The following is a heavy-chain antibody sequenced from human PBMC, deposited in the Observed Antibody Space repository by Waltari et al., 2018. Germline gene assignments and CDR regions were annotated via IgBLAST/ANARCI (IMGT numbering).Heavy chain of an antibody. CDR2: LNPKSGNT. V-gene: IGHV1-8*01. J-gene: IGHJ4*02. Sequence: QVQLVQSGAEVRKPGASVKISCKASGYTFTTYEINWLRQAPGQGPEWMGWLNPKSGNTGYVQSLQGRITMTRNISVTTAYMELSGLTSEDMAFYFCARVLRGSGWYFDLWGQGSQVTVSS. CDR3: ARVLRGSGWYFDL. CDR1: GYTFTTYE. D-gene: IGHD6-19*01.